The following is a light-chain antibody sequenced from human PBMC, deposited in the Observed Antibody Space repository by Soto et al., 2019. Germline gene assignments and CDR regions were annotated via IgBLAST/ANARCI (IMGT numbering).Light chain of an antibody. Sequence: DIQLTQSPSSLSASVGDRVTITCRASQTISRNLNWYQQKPGEAPRLLMYVVSTLQGGVPSRFSGSESGTDYTLTISSVQHDDFATYYCQQSYSIPYTFGQGTKLEIK. V-gene: IGKV1-39*01. CDR1: QTISRN. CDR3: QQSYSIPYT. J-gene: IGKJ2*01. CDR2: VVS.